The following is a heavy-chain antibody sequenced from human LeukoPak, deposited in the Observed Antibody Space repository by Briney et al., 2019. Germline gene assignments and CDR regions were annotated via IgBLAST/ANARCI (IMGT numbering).Heavy chain of an antibody. CDR3: AKDLVVITPFDY. CDR2: ISAYNGNT. V-gene: IGHV1-18*01. J-gene: IGHJ4*02. Sequence: ASVKVSCKASGYTFTSYGISWVRQAPGQGLEWMGWISAYNGNTNYAKKLQGRVTMTTDTSTSTASMELRSLRAEDTAVYYCAKDLVVITPFDYWGQGTLVTVSS. CDR1: GYTFTSYG. D-gene: IGHD3-22*01.